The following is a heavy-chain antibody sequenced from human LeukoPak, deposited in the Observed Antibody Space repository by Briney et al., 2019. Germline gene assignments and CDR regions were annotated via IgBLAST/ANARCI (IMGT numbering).Heavy chain of an antibody. D-gene: IGHD5-18*01. CDR1: GGSISSGDYY. Sequence: SETLCLTCTVSGGSISSGDYYWSWIRQPPGKGLEWIGYIYYSGSTYYNPSLKSRVTISVDTSKNQFSLKLSSVTAADTAVYYCARSDTAMVQSYYFDYWGQGTLVTVSS. CDR3: ARSDTAMVQSYYFDY. J-gene: IGHJ4*02. CDR2: IYYSGST. V-gene: IGHV4-30-4*01.